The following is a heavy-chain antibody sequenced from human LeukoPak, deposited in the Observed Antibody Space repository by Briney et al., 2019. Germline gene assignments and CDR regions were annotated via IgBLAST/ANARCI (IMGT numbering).Heavy chain of an antibody. CDR1: GGSISSYY. Sequence: TSETLSLTCTVSGGSISSYYWSWIRQPAGKGLEWIGRISSSGSTNYNPSLKSRVTISVDTSKNQFSLKLSSVTAADTAVYFCARGPYSYDSSGAFDIWGQGTMVTVSS. D-gene: IGHD3-22*01. CDR3: ARGPYSYDSSGAFDI. J-gene: IGHJ3*02. V-gene: IGHV4-4*07. CDR2: ISSSGST.